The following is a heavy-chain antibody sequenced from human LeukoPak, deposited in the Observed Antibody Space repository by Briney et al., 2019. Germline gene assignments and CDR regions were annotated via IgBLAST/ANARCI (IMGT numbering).Heavy chain of an antibody. CDR3: ARVRGYSYGPNGYNWFDP. Sequence: SETLSLTCAVYGGSFSGYYWSWIRQPPGKGLEWIGEINHSGSTNYNPSLKSRVTISVDTSKNQFSLKLSSVTAADTAVYYCARVRGYSYGPNGYNWFDPWGQGTLVTVSS. V-gene: IGHV4-34*01. D-gene: IGHD5-18*01. J-gene: IGHJ5*02. CDR2: INHSGST. CDR1: GGSFSGYY.